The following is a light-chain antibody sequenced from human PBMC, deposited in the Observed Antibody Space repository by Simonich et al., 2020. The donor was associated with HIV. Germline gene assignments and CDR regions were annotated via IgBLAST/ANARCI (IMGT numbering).Light chain of an antibody. CDR1: QSVLYSSNNKNY. V-gene: IGKV4-1*01. CDR3: QQYYITPQT. CDR2: WAS. J-gene: IGKJ1*01. Sequence: DIVMTQSPDSLAVSLGERATINCKSSQSVLYSSNNKNYLAWYQQKPGQPPTLLIYWASTREAGVPDRFSGSGSETDFTLTISSLQVEDVAVYYCQQYYITPQTFGQGTKVEIK.